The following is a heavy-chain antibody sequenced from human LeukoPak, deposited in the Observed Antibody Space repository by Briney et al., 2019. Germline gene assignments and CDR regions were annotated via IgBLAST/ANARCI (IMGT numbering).Heavy chain of an antibody. Sequence: GRSLRLSCAASGFTFSSYGMHWVRQAPGKGLEWVAVISYDGSNKYYADSVKGRFTISRDNSKNTLYLQMNSLRAEDTAVYYCARGSSGYNDYWGQGTLVTVSS. CDR1: GFTFSSYG. J-gene: IGHJ4*02. CDR3: ARGSSGYNDY. D-gene: IGHD3-22*01. V-gene: IGHV3-30*06. CDR2: ISYDGSNK.